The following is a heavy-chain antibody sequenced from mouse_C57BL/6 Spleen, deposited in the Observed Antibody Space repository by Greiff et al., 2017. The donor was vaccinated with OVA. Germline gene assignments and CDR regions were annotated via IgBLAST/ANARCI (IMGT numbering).Heavy chain of an antibody. CDR2: IYPGSGNT. D-gene: IGHD4-1*01. CDR1: GYTFTSYG. CDR3: ARLGAVDY. Sequence: VKLLESGAELARPGASVKLSCKASGYTFTSYGISWVKQRTGQGLEWIGEIYPGSGNTYYNEKFKGKATLTADKSSSTAYMELRSLTSEDSAVYYCARLGAVDYWGQGTTLTVSS. V-gene: IGHV1-81*01. J-gene: IGHJ2*01.